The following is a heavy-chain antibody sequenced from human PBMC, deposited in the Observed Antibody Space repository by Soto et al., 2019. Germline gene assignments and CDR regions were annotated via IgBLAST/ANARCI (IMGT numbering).Heavy chain of an antibody. D-gene: IGHD2-15*01. Sequence: EVQLLESGGGLVQPGGSLRLSCAASGFSSGSSAWTWVRQAPGKGLDWVSTIGGNGVTTFYADSVKGRFTISRDISRNTVFLQMSSLRAEDTALYYCAKSSRYCSGGGCFYYFDYWGQGTLVTVSS. V-gene: IGHV3-23*01. J-gene: IGHJ4*02. CDR3: AKSSRYCSGGGCFYYFDY. CDR1: GFSSGSSA. CDR2: IGGNGVTT.